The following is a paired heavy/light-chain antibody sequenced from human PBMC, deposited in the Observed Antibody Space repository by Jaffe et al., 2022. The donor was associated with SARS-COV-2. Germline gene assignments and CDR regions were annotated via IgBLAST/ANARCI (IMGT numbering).Heavy chain of an antibody. D-gene: IGHD3-10*01. CDR3: AAGYGSGSYPH. CDR1: GYTLTQIS. J-gene: IGHJ4*02. Sequence: QVQLVQSGAEVKKPGASVKVSCKVSGYTLTQISMQWVRQAPGKGLEWMGGFDREDGEIIYAQKFQGRVTMTEDTSTDTVYMELTSLRSEDTAVYYCAAGYGSGSYPHWGQGTLVTVSS. CDR2: FDREDGEI. V-gene: IGHV1-24*01.
Light chain of an antibody. J-gene: IGLJ3*02. CDR3: YSTDSSGDHWV. Sequence: SYELTQPPSMSVSPGQTARITCSGDALPKKYAYWYQQKSGQAPVLVIYEDRKRPSGIPERFSGSSSGTMATLTISGAQVEDEADYYCYSTDSSGDHWVFGGGTKLTVL. CDR2: EDR. V-gene: IGLV3-10*01. CDR1: ALPKKY.